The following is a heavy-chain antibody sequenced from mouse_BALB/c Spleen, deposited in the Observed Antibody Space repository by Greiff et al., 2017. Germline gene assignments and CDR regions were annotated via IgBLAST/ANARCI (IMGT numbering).Heavy chain of an antibody. CDR2: INPSTGYT. Sequence: QVQLQQSGAELAKPGASVKMSCKASGYTFTSYWMHWVKQRPGQGLEWIGYINPSTGYTEYNQKFKDKATLTVDKSSSTAYMQLSSPTSEDSAVYYCTISTMITLDYWGQGTTLTVSS. J-gene: IGHJ2*01. D-gene: IGHD2-4*01. V-gene: IGHV1-7*01. CDR3: TISTMITLDY. CDR1: GYTFTSYW.